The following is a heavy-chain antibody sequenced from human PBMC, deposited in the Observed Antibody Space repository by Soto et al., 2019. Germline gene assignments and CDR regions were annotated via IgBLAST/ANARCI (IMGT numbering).Heavy chain of an antibody. V-gene: IGHV4-61*01. CDR2: IYYTGGT. J-gene: IGHJ4*02. D-gene: IGHD5-12*01. CDR3: ARDSGAGRLRPRTYNFDY. CDR1: GGSVSSGNYY. Sequence: SETLSLTCTVSGGSVSSGNYYWSWIRQPPGKGLEWLGYIYYTGGTNYNPSLKSRVTISGDTSENQFSLKLTSVTAADTAVYYCARDSGAGRLRPRTYNFDYWGQGALVTVSS.